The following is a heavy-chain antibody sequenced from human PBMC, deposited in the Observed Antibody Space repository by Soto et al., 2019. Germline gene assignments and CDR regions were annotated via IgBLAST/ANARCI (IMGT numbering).Heavy chain of an antibody. CDR3: ARDHNMAL. V-gene: IGHV1-69*04. Sequence: SVKVSCKASGGTFSSYTISWVRQAPGQGLEWMGRIIPILGIANYAQKFQGRVTITADKSTSTAYMKLSSLRSEDTAVYYCARDHNMALWGQGTLVTVSS. J-gene: IGHJ4*02. CDR2: IIPILGIA. CDR1: GGTFSSYT. D-gene: IGHD3-10*01.